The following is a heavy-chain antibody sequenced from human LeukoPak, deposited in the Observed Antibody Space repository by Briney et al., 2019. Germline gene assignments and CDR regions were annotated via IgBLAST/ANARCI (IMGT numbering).Heavy chain of an antibody. CDR3: APRLELN. Sequence: GGSLRLSCAASGFTFSTYAMHWVRQAPGKGLEWVAVISYDGNTKYYADSVKGRFTISRGNSKNTLYLQMNSLRTEDTAVYYCAPRLELNWGQGTLVTVSS. CDR2: ISYDGNTK. V-gene: IGHV3-30-3*01. J-gene: IGHJ4*02. CDR1: GFTFSTYA. D-gene: IGHD1-7*01.